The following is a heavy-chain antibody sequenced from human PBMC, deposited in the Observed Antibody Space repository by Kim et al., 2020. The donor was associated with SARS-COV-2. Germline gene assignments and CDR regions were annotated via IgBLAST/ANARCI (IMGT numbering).Heavy chain of an antibody. CDR1: GYTFTSYA. D-gene: IGHD3-10*01. J-gene: IGHJ3*02. CDR3: ARVGVLWFGELLDAFDI. Sequence: ASVKVSCKASGYTFTSYAMNWVRQAPGQGLEWMGWINTNTGNPTYAQGFTGRFVFSLDTSVSTAYLQISSLKAEDTAVYYCARVGVLWFGELLDAFDIWGQGTMVTVSS. V-gene: IGHV7-4-1*02. CDR2: INTNTGNP.